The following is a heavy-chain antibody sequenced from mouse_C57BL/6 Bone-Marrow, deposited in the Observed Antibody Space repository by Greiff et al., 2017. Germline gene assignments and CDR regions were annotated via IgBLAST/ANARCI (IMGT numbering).Heavy chain of an antibody. J-gene: IGHJ2*01. Sequence: QVQLKEPGAELVKPGASVKISCKASGYAFSSYWMNWVKQRPGKGLEWIGQIYPGDGDTNYNGKFKGKATLTADTSSSTAYMQLSSLTSEDSAVYFCARWDIYYDYDVDGWGQGTTLTVSS. V-gene: IGHV1-80*01. D-gene: IGHD2-4*01. CDR3: ARWDIYYDYDVDG. CDR2: IYPGDGDT. CDR1: GYAFSSYW.